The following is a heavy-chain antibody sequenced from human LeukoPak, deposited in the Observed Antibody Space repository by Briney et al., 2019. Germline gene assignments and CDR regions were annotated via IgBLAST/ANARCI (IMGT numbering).Heavy chain of an antibody. D-gene: IGHD3-22*01. CDR3: AKGGYDSSGYYYVYFKH. V-gene: IGHV3-9*01. J-gene: IGHJ1*01. CDR2: ISWNSGSI. CDR1: GFTFDDYA. Sequence: GGSLRLSCAASGFTFDDYAMHWVRQAPGKGLEWVSGISWNSGSIGYADSVKGRFTISRDNAKNSLYLQMNSLRAEDTALYYCAKGGYDSSGYYYVYFKHWGQGTLVTVSS.